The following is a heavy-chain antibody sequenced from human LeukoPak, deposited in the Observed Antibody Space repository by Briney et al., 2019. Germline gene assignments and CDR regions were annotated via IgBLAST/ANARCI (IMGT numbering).Heavy chain of an antibody. CDR2: ISGSGGST. V-gene: IGHV3-23*01. D-gene: IGHD6-13*01. J-gene: IGHJ4*02. CDR3: ATRGPSIAAAGSDY. CDR1: GFTFSSYA. Sequence: GGSLRLSCAASGFTFSSYAMSWVRQAPGKGLEGFSAISGSGGSTYYADSVKGRFTISRDNSKNTLYLQMNSLRAEDTAVYYCATRGPSIAAAGSDYWGQGTLVTVSS.